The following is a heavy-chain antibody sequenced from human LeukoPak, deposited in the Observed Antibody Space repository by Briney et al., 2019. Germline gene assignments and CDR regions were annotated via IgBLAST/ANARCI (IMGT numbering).Heavy chain of an antibody. J-gene: IGHJ4*02. CDR1: GLNFADHG. Sequence: PGGSLRLSCAASGLNFADHGMSWVRQAPGKGLEWVSGIDWNGDITGFADSVKGRFTISRDNAKSSLYLQMNSLRAEDTALYYCARTFTKYYYDSSGILNYWGQGTLVTVSS. D-gene: IGHD3-22*01. CDR2: IDWNGDIT. V-gene: IGHV3-20*04. CDR3: ARTFTKYYYDSSGILNY.